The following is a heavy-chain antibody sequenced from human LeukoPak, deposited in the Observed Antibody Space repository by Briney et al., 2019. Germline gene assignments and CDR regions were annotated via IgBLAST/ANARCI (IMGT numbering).Heavy chain of an antibody. J-gene: IGHJ6*02. V-gene: IGHV4-30-4*01. CDR1: GGSISSGDYY. Sequence: PSETLSLTCTVSGGSISSGDYYWSWIRQPPGKGLEWIGYIYYSGNTYYNPSLKCRVTISVDTSKNQFSLKLSSVTAADTAVYYCARDHNQGAVGLTAHGLHYYYYYGMDVWGQGTTVTVSS. D-gene: IGHD3-9*01. CDR3: ARDHNQGAVGLTAHGLHYYYYYGMDV. CDR2: IYYSGNT.